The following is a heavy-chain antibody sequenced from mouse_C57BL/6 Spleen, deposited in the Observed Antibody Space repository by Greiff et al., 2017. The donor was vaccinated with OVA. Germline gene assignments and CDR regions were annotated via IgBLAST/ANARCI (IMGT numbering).Heavy chain of an antibody. Sequence: VQLQQSGPELVKPGASVKISCKASGYAFSSSWMNWVKQRPGKGLEWIGRIYPGDGDTNYNGKFKGKATLTADKSSSTAYMQLSSLTSEDSAVYFCARGYDGYYEFAYWGQGTLVTVSA. D-gene: IGHD2-3*01. J-gene: IGHJ3*01. CDR1: GYAFSSSW. V-gene: IGHV1-82*01. CDR2: IYPGDGDT. CDR3: ARGYDGYYEFAY.